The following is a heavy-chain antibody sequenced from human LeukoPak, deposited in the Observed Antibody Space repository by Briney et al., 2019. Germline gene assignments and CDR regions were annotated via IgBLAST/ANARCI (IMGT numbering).Heavy chain of an antibody. Sequence: SMKVSCKASGGTFSSYAISWVRQAPGQGLEWMGRIIPILGIANYAQKFQGRVTITADKSTSTAYMQLSSLRSEDTAVYYCAGAVGYSVYDLVGTTVTYFDYWGQETRLSVFS. V-gene: IGHV1-69*04. CDR1: GGTFSSYA. CDR2: IIPILGIA. CDR3: AGAVGYSVYDLVGTTVTYFDY. D-gene: IGHD5/OR15-5a*01. J-gene: IGHJ4*02.